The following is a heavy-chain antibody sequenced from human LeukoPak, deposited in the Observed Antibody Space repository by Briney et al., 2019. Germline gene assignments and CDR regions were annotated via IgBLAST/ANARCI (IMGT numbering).Heavy chain of an antibody. CDR1: GGSISSYY. CDR2: IYYSGST. CDR3: ARESDWLFDS. Sequence: SETLSLTCTVSGGSISSYYWSWIRQPPGKGLEWIGYIYYSGSTNYNPSLKSRVTISVDTSKNQFSLKMRSVTTADTAVYFCARESDWLFDSWGQGALVTVSS. V-gene: IGHV4-59*01. J-gene: IGHJ4*02. D-gene: IGHD3-9*01.